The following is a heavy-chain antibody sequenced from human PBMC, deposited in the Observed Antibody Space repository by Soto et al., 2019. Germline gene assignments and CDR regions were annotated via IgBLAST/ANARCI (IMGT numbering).Heavy chain of an antibody. CDR2: ISYDGNNK. CDR1: GFIFNRFG. V-gene: IGHV3-30*18. CDR3: AKAVDISVRGVPPSDF. J-gene: IGHJ4*02. Sequence: QVQLVESGGGVVQPGRSLSLSCAASGFIFNRFGMHWVRQAPGKGLEWVAVISYDGNNKFYADSVKGRFTISRDNSHNTLYLQMNGLRPEDTAMYYCAKAVDISVRGVPPSDFWGQGTLVTVSS. D-gene: IGHD3-10*02.